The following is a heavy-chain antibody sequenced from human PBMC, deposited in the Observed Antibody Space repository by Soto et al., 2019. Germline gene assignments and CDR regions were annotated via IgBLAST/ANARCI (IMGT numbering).Heavy chain of an antibody. V-gene: IGHV1-18*04. Sequence: ASVKVSFKASGYTFTSYGISWVRQAPGQGLEWMGWISAYNGNTNYAQKLQGRVTMTTDTSTSTAYMELRSLRSDDTAVYYCARELKVGYCSGGSCYGPFDYWGQGTLVTVSS. CDR1: GYTFTSYG. J-gene: IGHJ4*02. CDR3: ARELKVGYCSGGSCYGPFDY. D-gene: IGHD2-15*01. CDR2: ISAYNGNT.